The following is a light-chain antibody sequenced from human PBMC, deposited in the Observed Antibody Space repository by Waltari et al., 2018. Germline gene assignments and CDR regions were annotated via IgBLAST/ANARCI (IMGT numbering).Light chain of an antibody. Sequence: QSALTQPASVSGSPGQSITISCTGTSRDVGVYDFVSWFQQPPGQAPKVTIYKVNNRPSGVSTRFSGSKSANTASLTISGLQAEDEADYYCSSYTRRSYWVFGGGTQLTVL. CDR3: SSYTRRSYWV. V-gene: IGLV2-14*01. CDR1: SRDVGVYDF. CDR2: KVN. J-gene: IGLJ3*02.